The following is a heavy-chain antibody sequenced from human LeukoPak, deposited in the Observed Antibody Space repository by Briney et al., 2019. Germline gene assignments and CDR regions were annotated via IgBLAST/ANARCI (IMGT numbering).Heavy chain of an antibody. V-gene: IGHV1-8*01. J-gene: IGHJ6*03. CDR2: MNPNSGNT. CDR1: GSTFTIYD. Sequence: ASVTVSCTSSGSTFTIYDINWVRLRTGQGLELMGLMNPNSGNTGYAQKFQGRVTMTRNTSISTAYMELSSLRSEDTAVYYCARAESWTGTTDYYYMDVWGKGTTVTVSS. CDR3: ARAESWTGTTDYYYMDV. D-gene: IGHD1-1*01.